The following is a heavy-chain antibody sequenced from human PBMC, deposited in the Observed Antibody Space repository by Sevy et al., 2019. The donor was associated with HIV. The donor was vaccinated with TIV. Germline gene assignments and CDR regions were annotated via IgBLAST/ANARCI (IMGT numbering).Heavy chain of an antibody. V-gene: IGHV4-61*01. CDR2: IYYSGST. J-gene: IGHJ6*02. CDR1: GGSVSSGSYY. CDR3: ARVPGRGSWNYGMDV. D-gene: IGHD6-13*01. Sequence: SETLSLTCTVSGGSVSSGSYYWSWIRQPPGKGLEWIGYIYYSGSTNYNPSLKSRVTISVDTSKNQFSLKLSSMTAADTAVYYCARVPGRGSWNYGMDVWGQGTTVTVSS.